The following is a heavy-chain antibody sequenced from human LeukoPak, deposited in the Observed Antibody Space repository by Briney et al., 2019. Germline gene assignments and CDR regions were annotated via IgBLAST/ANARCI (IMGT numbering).Heavy chain of an antibody. CDR1: GFTFDDYG. J-gene: IGHJ4*02. CDR2: INWNGGST. D-gene: IGHD2-15*01. V-gene: IGHV3-20*04. CDR3: AGSVAASRDY. Sequence: GGSLRLSCAASGFTFDDYGMSWVRQAPGKWLEWVSGINWNGGSTGYADSVKGRFTISRDNAKNSLYLQMNSLRAEDTALYYCAGSVAASRDYWGQGTLVTVSS.